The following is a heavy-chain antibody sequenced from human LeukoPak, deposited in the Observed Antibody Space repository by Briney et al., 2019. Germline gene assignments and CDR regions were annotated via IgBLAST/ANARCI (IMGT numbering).Heavy chain of an antibody. J-gene: IGHJ4*02. CDR1: GFTFSSYA. D-gene: IGHD1-26*01. Sequence: GGCLRLSCAASGFTFSSYAMTWVRQAPGKGLEWVSTICGTGGSTYYADSVKGRFTISRDNSKHTLYLQMPSLRAEDTAVYYCAKMWELPKRFDYWGQGTLVTVSS. V-gene: IGHV3-23*01. CDR2: ICGTGGST. CDR3: AKMWELPKRFDY.